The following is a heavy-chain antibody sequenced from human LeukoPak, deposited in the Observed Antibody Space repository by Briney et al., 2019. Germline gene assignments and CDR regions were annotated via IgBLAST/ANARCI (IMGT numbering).Heavy chain of an antibody. V-gene: IGHV4-39*01. CDR2: IYKTGST. J-gene: IGHJ4*02. CDR1: GFTFSSYSMN. Sequence: PGGSLRLSCAASGFTFSSYSMNWVRQPPGKGLEWIGSIYKTGSTNYSPSLKSRVFISVDTSNNQFSLNLSSVTAADTAVYFCTRHQTNNYGPGTPFDFWGQGTLVSVSS. CDR3: TRHQTNNYGPGTPFDF. D-gene: IGHD3-10*01.